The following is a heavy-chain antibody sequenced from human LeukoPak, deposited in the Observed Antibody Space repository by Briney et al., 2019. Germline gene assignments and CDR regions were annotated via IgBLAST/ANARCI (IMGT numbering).Heavy chain of an antibody. J-gene: IGHJ4*02. V-gene: IGHV5-51*01. CDR1: GYSFTSYW. CDR2: IYPGDSDT. Sequence: GESLKISCKGSGYSFTSYWIGWVRQMPGKGLEWMGIIYPGDSDTRYSPSFQGQVTISADKSISTAYLQWSGLKASDTAMYYCARRNAVTINRDPFDYWGQGTLVTVSS. CDR3: ARRNAVTINRDPFDY. D-gene: IGHD1-14*01.